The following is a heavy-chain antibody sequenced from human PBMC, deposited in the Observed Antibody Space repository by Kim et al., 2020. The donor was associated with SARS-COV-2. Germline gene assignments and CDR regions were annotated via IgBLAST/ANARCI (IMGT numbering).Heavy chain of an antibody. CDR1: GFTFSTYG. J-gene: IGHJ5*02. CDR3: AKGSTGSGYSSADH. Sequence: GGSLRLSCAASGFTFSTYGLHWVHQAPGKGLEWVAVISYDESEKYYADSVKGRFTISRDTSKNMLYLEMKSLKTEDTAVYYCAKGSTGSGYSSADHWGQGTLVTVSS. V-gene: IGHV3-30*18. D-gene: IGHD5-12*01. CDR2: ISYDESEK.